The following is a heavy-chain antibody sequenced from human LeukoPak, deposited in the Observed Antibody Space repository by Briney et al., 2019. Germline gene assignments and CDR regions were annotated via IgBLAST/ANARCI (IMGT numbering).Heavy chain of an antibody. CDR2: IWSDGSNT. D-gene: IGHD3-10*01. J-gene: IGHJ4*02. Sequence: TGGSLRLSCAASGFTFSSYGMHCVRQAPGKGLEWVVVIWSDGSNTYYADSVKGRFTISRDNSKNTLYLQMNSLRAEDTAVYYCTRDRGSKWFGPIDHWGQGTLVTVSS. CDR1: GFTFSSYG. CDR3: TRDRGSKWFGPIDH. V-gene: IGHV3-33*01.